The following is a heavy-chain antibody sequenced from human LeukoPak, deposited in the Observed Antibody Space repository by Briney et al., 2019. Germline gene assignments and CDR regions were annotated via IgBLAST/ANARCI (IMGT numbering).Heavy chain of an antibody. Sequence: PSETLSLTCTVSGGSISSSSYYWGWIRHPPGKGQEWIGSIYYSGSTYYNPSLKSRVTISVDTSKNQFSLKLSSVTAADTAVYYCASAYYDFWSGYYRVYNWFDPWGQGTLVTVSS. CDR2: IYYSGST. J-gene: IGHJ5*02. CDR1: GGSISSSSYY. D-gene: IGHD3-3*01. CDR3: ASAYYDFWSGYYRVYNWFDP. V-gene: IGHV4-39*01.